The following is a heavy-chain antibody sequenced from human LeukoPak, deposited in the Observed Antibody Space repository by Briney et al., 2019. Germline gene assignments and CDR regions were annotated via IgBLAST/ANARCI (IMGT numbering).Heavy chain of an antibody. CDR1: GSTFSSYG. CDR2: IWYDGSNK. J-gene: IGHJ4*02. Sequence: PGGSLRLSCAASGSTFSSYGMHWVRQAPGKGREWVAVIWYDGSNKYYADSAKGRFTISRDNSKNELYLQMNSLRAEDTAVYYCARDYFATTIFGVVTGFVDYWGQGTLVTVSS. D-gene: IGHD3-3*01. CDR3: ARDYFATTIFGVVTGFVDY. V-gene: IGHV3-33*01.